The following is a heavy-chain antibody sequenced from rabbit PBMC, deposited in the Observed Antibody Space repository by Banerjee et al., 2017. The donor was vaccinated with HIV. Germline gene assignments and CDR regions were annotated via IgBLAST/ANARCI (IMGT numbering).Heavy chain of an antibody. CDR3: ARSWTSIDSYCGL. CDR2: IYGGSSGGT. D-gene: IGHD6-1*01. Sequence: QQQLEESGGGLVKPGGTLTLTCKASGIDFSSSYYMCWVRQAPGKGLEWIACIYGGSSGGTYYASWAKGRFTISKTSSTTVTLQMTSLTAADTATYFCARSWTSIDSYCGLWGPGTLVTVS. CDR1: GIDFSSSYY. V-gene: IGHV1S45*01. J-gene: IGHJ4*01.